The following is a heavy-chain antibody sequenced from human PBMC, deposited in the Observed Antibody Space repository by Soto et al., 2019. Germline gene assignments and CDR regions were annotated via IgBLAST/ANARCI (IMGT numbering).Heavy chain of an antibody. CDR1: GFTFSSYS. CDR3: ARSDSRSWFFDY. CDR2: ISSSSSYI. J-gene: IGHJ4*02. V-gene: IGHV3-21*01. D-gene: IGHD6-13*01. Sequence: GGSLRLSCAASGFTFSSYSMNWVRQAPGKGLEWVSSISSSSSYIYYADSVKGRFTISRDNAKNSLYLQMNSLRAEDTAVYYCARSDSRSWFFDYWGQGTLVTVSS.